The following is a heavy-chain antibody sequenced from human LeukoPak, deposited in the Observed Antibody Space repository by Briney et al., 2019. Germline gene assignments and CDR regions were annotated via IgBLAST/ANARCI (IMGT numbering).Heavy chain of an antibody. CDR3: ARWSGDWFDP. Sequence: SGPALLNPTQTLTLTCTFSGFSLRTTGMRVSWIRQPPAMALEWLAPIERDDDNFYSTSPKTRLTISKDTSKNQVVLTMTYMDPVDTATYYRARWSGDWFDPWGQGTLVTVSS. J-gene: IGHJ5*02. CDR2: IERDDDN. CDR1: GFSLRTTGMR. D-gene: IGHD6-25*01. V-gene: IGHV2-70*04.